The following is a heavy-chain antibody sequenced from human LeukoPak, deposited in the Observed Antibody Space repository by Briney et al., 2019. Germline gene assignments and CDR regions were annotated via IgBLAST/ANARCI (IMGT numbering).Heavy chain of an antibody. CDR3: ARGYSYGKYYFDY. V-gene: IGHV3-74*01. Sequence: PGGSLRLSCAAYGFTFSSYWMHWVRQAPGKGLVWVSRINSDGSSTSYADSVKGRFTISRDNAKNTLYLQMNSLRAEDTAVYYCARGYSYGKYYFDYWGQGTLVTVSS. D-gene: IGHD5-18*01. CDR2: INSDGSST. CDR1: GFTFSSYW. J-gene: IGHJ4*02.